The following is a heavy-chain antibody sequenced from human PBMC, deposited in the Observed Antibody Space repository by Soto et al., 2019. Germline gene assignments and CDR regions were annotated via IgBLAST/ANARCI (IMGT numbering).Heavy chain of an antibody. D-gene: IGHD3-10*01. J-gene: IGHJ6*02. CDR1: GFTFNTYW. V-gene: IGHV3-7*04. CDR3: ARDPPYGSGTSQNYGMDV. CDR2: IKQDGSET. Sequence: GGSLRLSCAASGFTFNTYWMTWVRQAQGKGLEWVANIKQDGSETYYVDSVKGRFTISRDNAKNSLYLQMNSLRAEDTAVYYCARDPPYGSGTSQNYGMDVWGQGTTVTVSS.